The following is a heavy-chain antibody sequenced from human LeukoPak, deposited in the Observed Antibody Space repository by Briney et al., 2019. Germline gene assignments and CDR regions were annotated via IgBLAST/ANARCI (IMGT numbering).Heavy chain of an antibody. CDR1: GFSFSSYW. J-gene: IGHJ4*02. D-gene: IGHD2-8*01. V-gene: IGHV3-7*03. CDR2: IKQDGSEK. Sequence: GGSLRLSCAASGFSFSSYWMSWVRQAPGKGLEWVANIKQDGSEKYYVDSVKGRFTISRDNAKNSLFLQMNSLRAEDTAVYYCARDSLGTIYNYWGQGTLVTVSS. CDR3: ARDSLGTIYNY.